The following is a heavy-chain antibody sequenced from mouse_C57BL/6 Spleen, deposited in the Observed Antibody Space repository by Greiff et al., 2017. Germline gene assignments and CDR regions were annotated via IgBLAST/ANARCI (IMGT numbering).Heavy chain of an antibody. Sequence: EVQLVESGGGLVQPKGSLKLSCAASGFSFNTYAMNWVRQAPGKGLEWVARIRSKSNNYATYYADSVKDRFPISRDDSESMLYLQMNNLKTEDTAMYYCVRELGHFDYWGQGTTLTVSS. CDR2: IRSKSNNYAT. CDR3: VRELGHFDY. J-gene: IGHJ2*01. CDR1: GFSFNTYA. D-gene: IGHD4-1*01. V-gene: IGHV10-1*01.